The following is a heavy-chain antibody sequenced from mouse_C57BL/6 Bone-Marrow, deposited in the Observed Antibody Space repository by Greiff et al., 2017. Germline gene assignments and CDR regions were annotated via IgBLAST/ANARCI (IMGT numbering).Heavy chain of an antibody. J-gene: IGHJ4*01. CDR1: GYTFTSYW. D-gene: IGHD3-2*02. Sequence: VQLQQSGAELAKPGASVKLSCKASGYTFTSYWMHWVKQRPGQGLEWIGYINPSSGYTKYNQKFKDKATLTADKSSSTAYMQLNSLTSEDSAVDDCAKQLRPLYYARDYWGQGTSVTVSS. V-gene: IGHV1-7*01. CDR3: AKQLRPLYYARDY. CDR2: INPSSGYT.